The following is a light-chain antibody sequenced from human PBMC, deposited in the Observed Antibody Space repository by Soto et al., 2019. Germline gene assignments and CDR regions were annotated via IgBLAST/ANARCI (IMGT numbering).Light chain of an antibody. CDR3: VAWDDSLNGYV. CDR2: SNN. Sequence: QSVLTQPTSASGTPGQRVTISCSGSSSNIGSNTVNWYQQLPGTAPKLLIYSNNQRPSGVPDRFSGSKSGTSASLAISGLQSEDEADYYCVAWDDSLNGYVFGTGTKVTVL. J-gene: IGLJ1*01. CDR1: SSNIGSNT. V-gene: IGLV1-44*01.